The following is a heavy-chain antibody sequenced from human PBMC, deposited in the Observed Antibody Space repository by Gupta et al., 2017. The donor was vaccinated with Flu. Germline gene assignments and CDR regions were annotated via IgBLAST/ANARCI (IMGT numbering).Heavy chain of an antibody. CDR3: ARHCGSPGTTVSCLSY. V-gene: IGHV4-59*08. CDR1: GASLRGYY. Sequence: QVHLQESGPGLVKPSETLSLTCTVSGASLRGYYWSWIRQPPGKELAWIGLISYSGTPNYRPSLNRRVTISLDTSKNLFSMILSVVAAAETAVYYCARHCGSPGTTVSCLSYWGQGAPVTVSS. D-gene: IGHD2-2*01. CDR2: ISYSGTP. J-gene: IGHJ4*02.